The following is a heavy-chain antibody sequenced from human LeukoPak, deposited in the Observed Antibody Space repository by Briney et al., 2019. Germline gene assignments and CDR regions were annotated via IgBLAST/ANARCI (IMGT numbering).Heavy chain of an antibody. CDR2: IYYSGST. J-gene: IGHJ4*02. Sequence: SETLSLTCTVSGGSISSYYWSWIRQPPGKGLEWIGYIYYSGSTNYNPSLKSRVTISVDTSKNQFSLKLSSVTAADTAVYYCARATVTIRSAKWYFDYWGQGTLVTVSS. V-gene: IGHV4-59*01. CDR3: ARATVTIRSAKWYFDY. D-gene: IGHD4-17*01. CDR1: GGSISSYY.